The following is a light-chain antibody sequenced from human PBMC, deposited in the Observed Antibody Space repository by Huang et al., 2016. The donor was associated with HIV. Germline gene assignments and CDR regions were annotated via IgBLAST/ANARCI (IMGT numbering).Light chain of an antibody. V-gene: IGKV1-39*01. CDR1: QSISSD. CDR3: QQTHDTPLT. J-gene: IGKJ4*01. Sequence: DIQLTQSPSSLSASVGDRVTITCRASQSISSDLNWYHQKPGKAPKLLIYSVGGLQSGVPSRFSGSGSGTHFTLAINNLQPEDFATYYCQQTHDTPLTFGGGTKVE. CDR2: SVG.